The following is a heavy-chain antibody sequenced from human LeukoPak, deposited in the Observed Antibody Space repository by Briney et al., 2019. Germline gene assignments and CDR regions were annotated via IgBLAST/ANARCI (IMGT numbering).Heavy chain of an antibody. CDR2: ISWNSGSI. CDR1: GFTFDDYA. D-gene: IGHD6-19*01. V-gene: IGHV3-9*01. J-gene: IGHJ4*02. CDR3: AKTPSGWYKGAFDY. Sequence: GGSLRLSCAASGFTFDDYAMHWVRPAPGKGLEWVSGISWNSGSIGYADSVKGRFTISRDNAKNSLYLQMNSLRAEDTALYYCAKTPSGWYKGAFDYWGQGTLVTVSS.